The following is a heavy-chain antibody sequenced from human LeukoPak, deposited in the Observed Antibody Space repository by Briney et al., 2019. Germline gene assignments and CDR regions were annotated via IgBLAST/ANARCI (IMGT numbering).Heavy chain of an antibody. CDR3: ARDGLPFWSGYTPLGFYYYMDV. J-gene: IGHJ6*03. Sequence: ASVKVSCKASGYTFTDYYMHWVRQAPGQGLEWMGWINPNSGATNYAQNFQGRVTMTRDTSISTAYMELSRLRSDDTAVYYCARDGLPFWSGYTPLGFYYYMDVWGKGTTVTVSS. V-gene: IGHV1-2*02. CDR1: GYTFTDYY. CDR2: INPNSGAT. D-gene: IGHD3-3*01.